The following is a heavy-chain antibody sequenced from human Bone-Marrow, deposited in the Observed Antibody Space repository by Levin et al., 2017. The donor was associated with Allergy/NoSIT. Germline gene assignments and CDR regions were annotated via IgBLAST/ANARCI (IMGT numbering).Heavy chain of an antibody. CDR1: GFTFSTYW. CDR2: IEQDGSEK. Sequence: PSSETLSLTCEASGFTFSTYWMNWVRQAPGKGLEWVAKIEQDGSEKSYVDSVKGRFTISRDNAKNSLYLQMNSLRAEDTAAYFCARSGLGPTFDSWGQGTLVTVSS. D-gene: IGHD3/OR15-3a*01. CDR3: ARSGLGPTFDS. J-gene: IGHJ4*02. V-gene: IGHV3-7*01.